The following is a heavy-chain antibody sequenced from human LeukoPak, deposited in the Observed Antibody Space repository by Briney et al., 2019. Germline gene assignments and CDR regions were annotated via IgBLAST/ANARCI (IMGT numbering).Heavy chain of an antibody. D-gene: IGHD1-20*01. Sequence: SETLSLTCTVSGGSISSYYWSWIRQPAGKGLEWIGRIYTSGSTNYNPSLKSRVTMSLDTSKNQFSLRLTSVTAADTAVYFCARARNWHYFDYWGQGALVTVSS. CDR1: GGSISSYY. CDR3: ARARNWHYFDY. V-gene: IGHV4-4*07. CDR2: IYTSGST. J-gene: IGHJ4*02.